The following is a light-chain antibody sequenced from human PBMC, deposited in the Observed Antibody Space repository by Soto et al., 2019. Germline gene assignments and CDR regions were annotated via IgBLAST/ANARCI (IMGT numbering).Light chain of an antibody. CDR3: QQYQSYWT. CDR1: QSISSW. CDR2: DAS. J-gene: IGKJ1*01. V-gene: IGKV1-5*01. Sequence: DIQMTQSPSTLSASVGDRVIITCRASQSISSWLAWYQQKPGKVPSLLIYDASNLESGVPSRFSGSGSGTEFTLTISSLQPDDFATYYCQQYQSYWTFGQGTKVEIK.